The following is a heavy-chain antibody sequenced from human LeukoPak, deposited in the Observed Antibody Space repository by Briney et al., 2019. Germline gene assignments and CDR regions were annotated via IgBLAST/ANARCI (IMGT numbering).Heavy chain of an antibody. J-gene: IGHJ4*02. Sequence: GGSLRLSCAASGFTFSSYEMNWVRQAPGKGLEWVSYISSSGSTIYYADSVKGRFTISRDNAKSSLYLQMNSLRAEDTAVYYCAPAVDTDAGGHWGQGPLVTVPS. CDR1: GFTFSSYE. V-gene: IGHV3-48*03. CDR3: APAVDTDAGGH. CDR2: ISSSGSTI. D-gene: IGHD5-18*01.